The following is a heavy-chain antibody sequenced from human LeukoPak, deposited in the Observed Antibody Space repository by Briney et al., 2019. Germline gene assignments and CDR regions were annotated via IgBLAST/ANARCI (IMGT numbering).Heavy chain of an antibody. CDR3: ARRRPGYCSGGSCYGYYFDY. J-gene: IGHJ4*02. CDR2: IYPGDSDS. V-gene: IGHV5-51*01. Sequence: GESLKISCKGSGYSFTSYWIGWVRQVPGKGLEWMGIIYPGDSDSRNSPSFQGQVTISADKSISTAYLQWSSLGASDTAMYYCARRRPGYCSGGSCYGYYFDYWGQGTLVTVSS. CDR1: GYSFTSYW. D-gene: IGHD2-15*01.